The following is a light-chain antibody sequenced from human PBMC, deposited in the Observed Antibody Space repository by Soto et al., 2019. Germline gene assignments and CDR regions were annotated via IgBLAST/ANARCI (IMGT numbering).Light chain of an antibody. CDR1: ENNYTN. J-gene: IGKJ5*01. Sequence: EIVMTQSPATLSLSPGERATLSCRASENNYTNLAWHQQKPGQAPRILMYDASTRDTGISARFRGSGSGTEFTLTISRLQSEDFEVYYCQQYHNWPITFGQGTRLEIK. CDR2: DAS. V-gene: IGKV3-15*01. CDR3: QQYHNWPIT.